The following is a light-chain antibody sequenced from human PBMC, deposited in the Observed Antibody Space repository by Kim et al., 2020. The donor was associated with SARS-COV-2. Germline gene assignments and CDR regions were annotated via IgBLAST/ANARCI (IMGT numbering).Light chain of an antibody. V-gene: IGKV3-20*01. CDR2: GAS. J-gene: IGKJ1*01. Sequence: PGERATLSCRASQSVSSIFLAWYQQKPGQAPRLLFYGASSRATGIPDRFSASGSGTDFTLTISRLEPEDFAVYYCQQYGNLLWTFGQGTKVDIK. CDR1: QSVSSIF. CDR3: QQYGNLLWT.